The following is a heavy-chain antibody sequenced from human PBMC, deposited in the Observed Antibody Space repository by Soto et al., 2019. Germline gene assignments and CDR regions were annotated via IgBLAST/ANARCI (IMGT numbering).Heavy chain of an antibody. J-gene: IGHJ6*02. CDR1: GGSFSGYY. CDR3: ARAPDFWSAYPGYYYYYYGMDV. D-gene: IGHD3-3*01. Sequence: SETLSLTCAVYGGSFSGYYWSWVRQPAGKGPEWIGEIIHRGRTNYNPSLKHRVPISVDTSQKQFSLKPTSVTSADTAVYYSARAPDFWSAYPGYYYYYYGMDVWGQGTTVTVSS. V-gene: IGHV4-34*12. CDR2: IIHRGRT.